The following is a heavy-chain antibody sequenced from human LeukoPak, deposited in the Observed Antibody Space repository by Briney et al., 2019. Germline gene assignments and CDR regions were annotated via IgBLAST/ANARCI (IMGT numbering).Heavy chain of an antibody. V-gene: IGHV1-69*13. CDR3: AREAAFYYDSSGYYSDAEYFQH. CDR2: IIPLFGTA. J-gene: IGHJ1*01. Sequence: GASVKVSCKASGYTFTSYGISWVRQAPGQGLEWMGGIIPLFGTANYAQKFQGRVTIIADESTSTAYMELSSLRSEDTAVYYCAREAAFYYDSSGYYSDAEYFQHWGQGTLVTVSS. CDR1: GYTFTSYG. D-gene: IGHD3-22*01.